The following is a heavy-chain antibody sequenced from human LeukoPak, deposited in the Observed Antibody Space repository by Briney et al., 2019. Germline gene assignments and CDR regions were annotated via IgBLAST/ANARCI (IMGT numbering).Heavy chain of an antibody. J-gene: IGHJ6*02. CDR3: ARDRGQLLYYYYYGMDV. Sequence: ASVKVSCKASGYTFTGYYMHWVRQAPGQGLEWMGWINPNSGGTNYAQKFQGRVTMTRDTSISTAYMELSRLRSDDTAVYYCARDRGQLLYYYYYGMDVWGQGTTVTVSS. CDR1: GYTFTGYY. V-gene: IGHV1-2*02. D-gene: IGHD2-2*02. CDR2: INPNSGGT.